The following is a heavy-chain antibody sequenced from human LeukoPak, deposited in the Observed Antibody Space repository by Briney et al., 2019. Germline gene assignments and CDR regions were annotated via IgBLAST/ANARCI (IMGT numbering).Heavy chain of an antibody. CDR3: ARPYGSGSYYSPFDY. CDR1: GGSISSSSYY. J-gene: IGHJ4*02. V-gene: IGHV4-39*01. CDR2: IYYSGST. Sequence: SETLSLTCTVSGGSISSSSYYWGWIRQPPEKGLEWIGSIYYSGSTYYNPSLKSRVTISVDTSKNQFSLKLSSVTAADMAVYYCARPYGSGSYYSPFDYWGQGTLVTVSS. D-gene: IGHD3-10*01.